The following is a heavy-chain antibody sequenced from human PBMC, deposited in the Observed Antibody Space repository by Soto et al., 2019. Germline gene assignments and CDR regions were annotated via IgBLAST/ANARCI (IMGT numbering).Heavy chain of an antibody. Sequence: PSETLSLTCAVSGYSISSGYYWGWIRQPPGKGLEWIGSIYHSGSTYYNPSLKSRVTISVDTSKTQFSLKLSSVTAADTALYYCARVNFSGSYRYALDYWGQGTLVTVSS. CDR1: GYSISSGYY. CDR3: ARVNFSGSYRYALDY. D-gene: IGHD3-16*02. CDR2: IYHSGST. J-gene: IGHJ4*02. V-gene: IGHV4-38-2*01.